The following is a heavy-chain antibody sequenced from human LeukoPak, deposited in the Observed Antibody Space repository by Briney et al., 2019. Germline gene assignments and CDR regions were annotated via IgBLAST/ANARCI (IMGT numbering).Heavy chain of an antibody. CDR1: GFTFSSYW. CDR2: IKQDGSEK. Sequence: GGSLRLSCAASGFTFSSYWMSWVRQAPGKGLEWVANIKQDGSEKYYVDSVKGRFTISRDNAKNSLYLQMNSLRAEDTAVYYCARDARITIFRVVIGGFDYWGQGTLVTVSS. J-gene: IGHJ4*02. CDR3: ARDARITIFRVVIGGFDY. D-gene: IGHD3-3*01. V-gene: IGHV3-7*01.